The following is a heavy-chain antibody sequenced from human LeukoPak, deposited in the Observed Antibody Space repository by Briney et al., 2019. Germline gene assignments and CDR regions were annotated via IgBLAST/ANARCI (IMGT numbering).Heavy chain of an antibody. CDR3: ASGRRDYYDSSGYYFELDDY. J-gene: IGHJ4*02. D-gene: IGHD3-22*01. V-gene: IGHV4-59*01. Sequence: SETLSLTCPVSGGSLSSYCRSWIRQPPGEGLEWIGYIYDSGSTNYNPSRNSRVTISEDTSKNQFSLKQSSVTAADTAVYYCASGRRDYYDSSGYYFELDDYWGQGTLVTVSS. CDR1: GGSLSSYC. CDR2: IYDSGST.